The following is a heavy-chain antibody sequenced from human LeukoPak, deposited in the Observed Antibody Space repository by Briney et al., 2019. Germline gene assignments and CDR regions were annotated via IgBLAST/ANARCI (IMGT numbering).Heavy chain of an antibody. CDR1: GFTFSTYG. Sequence: PGGSLRLSCAASGFTFSTYGMHWVRQAPGKGLEWVAFIRYDGSNKYYADSVKGRFTISRDNSKNTLYLQMNSLRAEDTAVYYCAKGPRIAAAGTDYFDYWGQGTLVTVSS. J-gene: IGHJ4*02. V-gene: IGHV3-30*02. CDR3: AKGPRIAAAGTDYFDY. D-gene: IGHD6-13*01. CDR2: IRYDGSNK.